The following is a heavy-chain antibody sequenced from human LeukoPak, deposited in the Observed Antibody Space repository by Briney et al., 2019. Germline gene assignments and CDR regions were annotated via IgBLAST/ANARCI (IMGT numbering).Heavy chain of an antibody. CDR3: ARDRGFSESNDYGDYADY. CDR2: ISSSSSHT. D-gene: IGHD4-17*01. Sequence: GGSLRLSCAASGFTFSSYSMSWVRQAPGKGLEWVSSISSSSSHTYHADSVKGRFTISRDNAKNSLYLQMNSLRAEDTAVYYCARDRGFSESNDYGDYADYWGQGALVTVSS. J-gene: IGHJ4*02. V-gene: IGHV3-21*01. CDR1: GFTFSSYS.